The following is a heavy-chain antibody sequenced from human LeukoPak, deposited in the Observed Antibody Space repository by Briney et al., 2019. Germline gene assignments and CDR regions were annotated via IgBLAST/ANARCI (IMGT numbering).Heavy chain of an antibody. V-gene: IGHV3-23*01. CDR1: GFTVSSNE. CDR3: AKGIDSSSPGY. D-gene: IGHD6-13*01. Sequence: GGSLRLSCAASGFTVSSNEMSWVRQAPGKGLEWVSAISGSGGSTYYADSVKGRFTISRDNSKNTLYLQMNSLRAEDTAVYYCAKGIDSSSPGYWGQGTLVTVSS. J-gene: IGHJ4*02. CDR2: ISGSGGST.